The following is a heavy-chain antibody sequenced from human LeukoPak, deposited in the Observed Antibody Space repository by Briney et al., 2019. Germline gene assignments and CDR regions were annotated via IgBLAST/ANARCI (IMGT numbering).Heavy chain of an antibody. J-gene: IGHJ2*01. CDR2: IRYDGSNK. CDR1: GFTFSSYG. V-gene: IGHV3-30*02. Sequence: GGSLRLSCAASGFTFSSYGMHWVRQAPGKGLEWVAFIRYDGSNKYYADSVKGRFTTSRDNSKNTLYLQMNSLSAEDTAVYYCARDGGYSYPQAWYFDLWGRGTLVTVSS. D-gene: IGHD5-18*01. CDR3: ARDGGYSYPQAWYFDL.